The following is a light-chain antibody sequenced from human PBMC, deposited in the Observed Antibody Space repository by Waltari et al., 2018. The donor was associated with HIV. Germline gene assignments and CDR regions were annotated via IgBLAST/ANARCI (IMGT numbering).Light chain of an antibody. CDR1: SVGTRH. CDR2: EDI. CDR3: QTWDTTTGYV. Sequence: ELPQTPSASVAPEPTVSIAGPGVSVGTRHAHWYQQKAGQSPILVIYEDIERPSGIPNRFSGSRSGKTATLTISGSQAMDEADYYCQTWDTTTGYVFGTGTKVTV. V-gene: IGLV3-1*01. J-gene: IGLJ1*01.